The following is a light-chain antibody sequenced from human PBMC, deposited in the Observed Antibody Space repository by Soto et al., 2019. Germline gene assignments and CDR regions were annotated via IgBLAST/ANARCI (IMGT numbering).Light chain of an antibody. Sequence: EIVMTQSPVTLSVSPGERATLSCRASQSVDGKLAWYQQKPGQAPRLLIYGASTRATGIPARFSGSGSGTEFTLTISSLQSEEFAVYYCQQYANRPPLTFGGGTKVEIK. J-gene: IGKJ4*01. CDR3: QQYANRPPLT. V-gene: IGKV3-15*01. CDR2: GAS. CDR1: QSVDGK.